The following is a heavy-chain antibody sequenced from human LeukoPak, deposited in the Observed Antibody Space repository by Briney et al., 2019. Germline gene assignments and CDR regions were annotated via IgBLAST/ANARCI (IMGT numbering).Heavy chain of an antibody. V-gene: IGHV3-20*04. J-gene: IGHJ4*02. Sequence: GGSLRLSCAASGFTFHDYGMSWVRQSPGKGLEWVSGINWNGDRTGYADSVKGRFTISRDNAKKSLYLQMNSLRAEDTALYYCARRDYYGPGSPDFWGQGTLVTVSS. D-gene: IGHD3-10*01. CDR1: GFTFHDYG. CDR3: ARRDYYGPGSPDF. CDR2: INWNGDRT.